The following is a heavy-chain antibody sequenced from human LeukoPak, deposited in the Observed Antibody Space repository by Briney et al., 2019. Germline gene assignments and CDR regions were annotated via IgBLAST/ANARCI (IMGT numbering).Heavy chain of an antibody. J-gene: IGHJ4*02. Sequence: GESLKISCSGSGYSFTSYWISWVRQMPGKGLEWMGRIDPSDSYTNYSPSFQGHVTISAVKSISTAYLQWSSLKASDTAMYYCARHARRTVQKYFDYWGQGTLVTVSS. CDR3: ARHARRTVQKYFDY. CDR1: GYSFTSYW. CDR2: IDPSDSYT. D-gene: IGHD4-11*01. V-gene: IGHV5-10-1*01.